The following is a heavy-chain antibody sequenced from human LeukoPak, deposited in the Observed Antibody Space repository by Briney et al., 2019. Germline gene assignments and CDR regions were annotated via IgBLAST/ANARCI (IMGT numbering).Heavy chain of an antibody. V-gene: IGHV3-49*03. CDR3: TRAAGSGSYSFYYFDY. D-gene: IGHD3-10*01. J-gene: IGHJ4*02. Sequence: GGPLRLSCTPSEFTFGDYAMSWFRQAPGKGLEWVGFIRTKGYGGTTEYAASVKGRFTISRDDSKSIAYLQMNSLKTEDTAVYYCTRAAGSGSYSFYYFDYWGQGTLVTVSS. CDR1: EFTFGDYA. CDR2: IRTKGYGGTT.